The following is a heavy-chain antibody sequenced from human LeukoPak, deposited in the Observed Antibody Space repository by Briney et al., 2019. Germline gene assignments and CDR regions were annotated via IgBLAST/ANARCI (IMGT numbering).Heavy chain of an antibody. J-gene: IGHJ3*02. Sequence: SQTLSLTCTASGGSVSSGSCYWSWIRQPAGKELEWIGRIYTGGSTNYNPSLKSRVTISIDTSKNQFSLKLDSVTAADTAVYYCARDWKTGSLDAFDIWGQGTMVTASS. D-gene: IGHD1-26*01. CDR2: IYTGGST. CDR1: GGSVSSGSCY. V-gene: IGHV4-61*02. CDR3: ARDWKTGSLDAFDI.